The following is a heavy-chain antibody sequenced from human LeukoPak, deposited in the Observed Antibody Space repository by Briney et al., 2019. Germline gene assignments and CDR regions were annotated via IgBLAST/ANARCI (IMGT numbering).Heavy chain of an antibody. V-gene: IGHV3-30*18. D-gene: IGHD3-22*01. Sequence: PGGSLRLSCAASGFTFSSYGMHWVRQAPGKGLEWVAVISYDGSNKYYADSVKGRFTISRDNSKNTLYLQMNSLRAEDTAVYYCAKASITMIVVAQYYFDYWGQGTLVTVSS. J-gene: IGHJ4*02. CDR2: ISYDGSNK. CDR3: AKASITMIVVAQYYFDY. CDR1: GFTFSSYG.